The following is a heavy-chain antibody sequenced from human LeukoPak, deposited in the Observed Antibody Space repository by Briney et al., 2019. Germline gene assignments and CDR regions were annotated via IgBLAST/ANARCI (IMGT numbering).Heavy chain of an antibody. Sequence: PGGSLRLSCAASGFTFSSYGMHWVRQAPGKGLEWVAVIWYDGSNKCYADSVKGRFTISRDNSKNTLYLQMNSLRAEDTAVYYCARGGIGEPPHYYYMDVWGKGTTVTVSS. CDR2: IWYDGSNK. CDR3: ARGGIGEPPHYYYMDV. D-gene: IGHD1-26*01. J-gene: IGHJ6*03. V-gene: IGHV3-33*01. CDR1: GFTFSSYG.